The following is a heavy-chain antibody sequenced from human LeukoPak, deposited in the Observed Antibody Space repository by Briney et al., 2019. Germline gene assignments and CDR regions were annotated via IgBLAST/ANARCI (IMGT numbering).Heavy chain of an antibody. Sequence: ASVKVSCKASGGTFSSYAISWVRQAPGQGLEWMGGIIPIFGTANYAQKFQGRVTITADKSTSTAYMELSSLRSEDTAVYYCARGDLYGEATISTWFDPWGQGTLVTVSS. CDR2: IIPIFGTA. D-gene: IGHD5-12*01. CDR1: GGTFSSYA. J-gene: IGHJ5*02. CDR3: ARGDLYGEATISTWFDP. V-gene: IGHV1-69*06.